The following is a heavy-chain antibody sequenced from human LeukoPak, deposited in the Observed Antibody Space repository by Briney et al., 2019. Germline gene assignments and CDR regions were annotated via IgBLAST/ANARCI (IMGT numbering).Heavy chain of an antibody. Sequence: SVKVSCKASGGTFSSYAISWVRQAPGQGLEWMGGIIPIFGTANYAQKFQGRVTITTDESTSTAYMELSSLRSDDTAVYYCARVPGPNYYDSSGYFQDWGQGTLVTVSS. CDR3: ARVPGPNYYDSSGYFQD. CDR2: IIPIFGTA. CDR1: GGTFSSYA. D-gene: IGHD3-22*01. V-gene: IGHV1-69*05. J-gene: IGHJ1*01.